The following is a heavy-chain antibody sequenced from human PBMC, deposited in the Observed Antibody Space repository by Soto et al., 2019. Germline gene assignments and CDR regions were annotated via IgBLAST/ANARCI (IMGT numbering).Heavy chain of an antibody. CDR1: GGTFSSYA. V-gene: IGHV1-69*01. Sequence: QVQLVQSGAEVKKPGSSVKVSCKASGGTFSSYAISWVRQAPGQGREWMGGIIPIFGTANYAQKFQGRVTITADESTSTAYMELSSLRSEDTAVYYCAREISHDSSRKGEAFDIWGQGTMVTVSS. CDR2: IIPIFGTA. J-gene: IGHJ3*02. D-gene: IGHD3-22*01. CDR3: AREISHDSSRKGEAFDI.